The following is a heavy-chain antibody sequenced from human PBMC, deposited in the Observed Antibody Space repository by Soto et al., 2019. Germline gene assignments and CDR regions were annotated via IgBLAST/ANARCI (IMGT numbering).Heavy chain of an antibody. J-gene: IGHJ6*02. CDR2: INTNTGNP. Sequence: GASVKVSCKASGYTFTSHAMNWVRQAPGQGLEWMGWINTNTGNPTYAQGFTGRFVFSLDTSVSTAYLQICSLKAEDTAVYYCARETFYYHEYSSSSSPTPNYYYYGMDVWGQGTTVTVS. V-gene: IGHV7-4-1*01. CDR1: GYTFTSHA. D-gene: IGHD6-6*01. CDR3: ARETFYYHEYSSSSSPTPNYYYYGMDV.